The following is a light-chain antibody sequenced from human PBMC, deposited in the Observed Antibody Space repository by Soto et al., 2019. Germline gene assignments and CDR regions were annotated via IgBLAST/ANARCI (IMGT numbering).Light chain of an antibody. CDR1: QAIRDD. CDR2: AAS. J-gene: IGKJ1*01. V-gene: IGKV1-6*01. Sequence: QMTQSPSSLSASVGDRVTITCRASQAIRDDLAWYQQKPGKAPNLLIYAASTLQSGVPSRFSASGSGTDFTLPISSLQPEDFATYYCLQDYSYPRTFGQGTKVEI. CDR3: LQDYSYPRT.